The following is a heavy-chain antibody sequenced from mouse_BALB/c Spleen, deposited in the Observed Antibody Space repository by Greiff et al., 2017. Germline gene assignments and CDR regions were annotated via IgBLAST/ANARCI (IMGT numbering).Heavy chain of an antibody. Sequence: EVKLVESGAELVRPGALVKLSCKASGFNIKDYYMHWVKQRPEQGLEWIGWIDPENGNTIYDPKFQGKASITADTSSNTAYLQLSSLTSEDTAVYYCARTTVVARWYFDVWGAGTTVTVSS. CDR3: ARTTVVARWYFDV. D-gene: IGHD1-1*01. V-gene: IGHV14-1*02. J-gene: IGHJ1*01. CDR2: IDPENGNT. CDR1: GFNIKDYY.